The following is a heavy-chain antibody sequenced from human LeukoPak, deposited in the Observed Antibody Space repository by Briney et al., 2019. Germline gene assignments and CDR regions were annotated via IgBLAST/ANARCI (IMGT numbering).Heavy chain of an antibody. CDR2: IIPILGIA. CDR3: ARAITMIVVAHDAFDI. V-gene: IGHV1-69*04. CDR1: GGTFSSYA. Sequence: SVKVSCKASGGTFSSYAISWVRQAPGQGLEWMGRIIPILGIANYAQKFQGRVTITADKSTSTAYMELSSLRSEDTAVYYCARAITMIVVAHDAFDIWGQGTMVTVSS. J-gene: IGHJ3*02. D-gene: IGHD3-22*01.